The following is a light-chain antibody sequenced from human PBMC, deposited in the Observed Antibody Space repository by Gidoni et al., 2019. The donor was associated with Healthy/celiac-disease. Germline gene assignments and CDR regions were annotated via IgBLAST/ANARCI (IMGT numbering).Light chain of an antibody. CDR3: QQYNNWPPIT. J-gene: IGKJ5*01. V-gene: IGKV3-15*01. CDR1: KSVSSN. CDR2: GAS. Sequence: EIVMTQSPVTLSVSPGERATLSCRASKSVSSNLAWYQQKPGQAPRLLIYGASTRATSIPARFSGSGSGTEFTLTISSLQSEDFAVYYCQQYNNWPPITFGQGTRLEIK.